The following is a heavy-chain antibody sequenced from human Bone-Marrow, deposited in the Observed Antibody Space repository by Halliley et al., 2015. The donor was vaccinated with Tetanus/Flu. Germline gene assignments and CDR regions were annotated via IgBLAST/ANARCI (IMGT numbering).Heavy chain of an antibody. Sequence: LVKPTQTLSLTCGISGDSVSSNRAAWNWIRQSPSRGLEWLGRTYYRSKWYSDYAVSVTGRMTINPDTSKNQFSLQLSSVTPEDTAVYFCASQFVILPGSKGAFDVWGQGTVVTVSS. D-gene: IGHD2-2*01. CDR1: GDSVSSNRAA. J-gene: IGHJ3*01. CDR3: ASQFVILPGSKGAFDV. CDR2: TYYRSKWYS. V-gene: IGHV6-1*01.